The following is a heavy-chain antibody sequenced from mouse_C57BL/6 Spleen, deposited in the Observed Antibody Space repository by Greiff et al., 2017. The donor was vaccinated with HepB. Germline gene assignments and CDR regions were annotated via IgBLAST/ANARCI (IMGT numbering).Heavy chain of an antibody. Sequence: EVKLMESGGDLVKPGGSLKLSCAASGFTFSSYGMSWVRQTPDKRLEWVATISSGGSYTYYPDSVKGRFTISRDNAKNTLYLQMSSLKSEDTAMYYCARQGDSSGSPFDYWGQGTTLTVSS. CDR2: ISSGGSYT. V-gene: IGHV5-6*01. D-gene: IGHD3-2*02. CDR3: ARQGDSSGSPFDY. J-gene: IGHJ2*01. CDR1: GFTFSSYG.